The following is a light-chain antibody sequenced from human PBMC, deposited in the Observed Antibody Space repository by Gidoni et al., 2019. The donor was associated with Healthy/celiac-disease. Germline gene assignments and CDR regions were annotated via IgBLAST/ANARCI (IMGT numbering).Light chain of an antibody. Sequence: DIVITQPPHSLAVQRGERATIHCKSSQSVLYSSNNKNYLAWYQQKPGQPPRLLIYWASTRESGVPDRFSGSGSGTDFTLTISSLQAEDVAVYYCQQYYSTPGSFGQGTKLEIK. J-gene: IGKJ2*04. CDR1: QSVLYSSNNKNY. V-gene: IGKV4-1*01. CDR2: WAS. CDR3: QQYYSTPGS.